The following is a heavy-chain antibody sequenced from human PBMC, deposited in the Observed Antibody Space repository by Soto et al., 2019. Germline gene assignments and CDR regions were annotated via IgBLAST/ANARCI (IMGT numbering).Heavy chain of an antibody. D-gene: IGHD3-3*01. CDR3: EARSRHYTSYYYMDV. CDR2: IVVGSGNI. J-gene: IGHJ6*03. V-gene: IGHV1-58*02. Sequence: SVPVSCTASGFTFPSSAIQWVRQARGQRLEWIGWIVVGSGNIRYAQKFQERVTITRDMSATTAYMELSSLRSEDTAVYYCEARSRHYTSYYYMDVRGKGATVTVSS. CDR1: GFTFPSSA.